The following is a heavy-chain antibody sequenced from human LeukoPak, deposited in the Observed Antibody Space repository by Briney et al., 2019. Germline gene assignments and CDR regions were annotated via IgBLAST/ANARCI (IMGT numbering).Heavy chain of an antibody. J-gene: IGHJ5*02. Sequence: PSETLSLTCTVSGGSISSGDYCWSWIRQPPGKGLEWIGYIYYSGSTYYNPSLKSRVTISVDTSKNQFSLKLSSVTAADTAVYYCAREGSNWNDVLGSWFDPWGQGTLVTVSS. D-gene: IGHD1-20*01. CDR2: IYYSGST. CDR3: AREGSNWNDVLGSWFDP. CDR1: GGSISSGDYC. V-gene: IGHV4-30-4*01.